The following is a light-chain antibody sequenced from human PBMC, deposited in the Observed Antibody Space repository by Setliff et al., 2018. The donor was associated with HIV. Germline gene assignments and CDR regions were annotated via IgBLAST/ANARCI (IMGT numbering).Light chain of an antibody. CDR3: SSYTTSTFDVV. Sequence: QSVLAQPASVSGSPGQSITISCTGTRSDVGGYNYVSWYQQHPGKAPKLMIYHVNKRPSGFSHRFSGSKSCNTASLTISGLQAEDEADYYCSSYTTSTFDVVFGGGTKVTVL. J-gene: IGLJ2*01. CDR2: HVN. CDR1: RSDVGGYNY. V-gene: IGLV2-14*01.